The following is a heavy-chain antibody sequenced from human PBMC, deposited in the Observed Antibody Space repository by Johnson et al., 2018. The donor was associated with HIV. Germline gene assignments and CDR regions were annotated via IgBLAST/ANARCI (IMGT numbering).Heavy chain of an antibody. V-gene: IGHV3-30-3*01. D-gene: IGHD2-8*02. Sequence: QVQLVESGGVVVHPGGSLRLSCAASGFTFSSYAMHWVRQAPGKGLEWVAVISYDGSNKYYADSVKGRFTISRDNYKNTLYLQMNSLRAEDTALYYCARGGYCTGGVCLGDAFDIWGQGTLVTVSS. CDR1: GFTFSSYA. CDR3: ARGGYCTGGVCLGDAFDI. CDR2: ISYDGSNK. J-gene: IGHJ3*02.